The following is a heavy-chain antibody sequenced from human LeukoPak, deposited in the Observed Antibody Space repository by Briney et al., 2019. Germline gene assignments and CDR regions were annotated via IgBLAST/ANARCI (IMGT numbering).Heavy chain of an antibody. D-gene: IGHD5-12*01. CDR1: GGSISSRSYY. CDR3: ARRVRVATIDY. CDR2: IHYSVTT. Sequence: NPSETLSLTCTVSGGSISSRSYYWAWIRQPPGKGLEWIGSIHYSVTTFYSPSLKSRVTISADASKNQFSLKLSSVTAADTAAYYCARRVRVATIDYWGQGTLVTVSS. V-gene: IGHV4-39*01. J-gene: IGHJ4*02.